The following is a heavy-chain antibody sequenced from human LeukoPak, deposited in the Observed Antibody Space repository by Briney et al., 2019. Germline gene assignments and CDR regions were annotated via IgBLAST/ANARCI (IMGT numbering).Heavy chain of an antibody. D-gene: IGHD1-14*01. CDR3: ARDVGHEPRYSMDV. V-gene: IGHV1-18*01. CDR2: ICAYKCNT. Sequence: GASVKVSCKASGYTFPSYGISGVRQAPGQGLEWMGWICAYKCNTHFPQKLQGRVTMTTDPSTSTAYMERRSLRPDDTAVYYCARDVGHEPRYSMDVWGQGTTVTVPS. CDR1: GYTFPSYG. J-gene: IGHJ6*02.